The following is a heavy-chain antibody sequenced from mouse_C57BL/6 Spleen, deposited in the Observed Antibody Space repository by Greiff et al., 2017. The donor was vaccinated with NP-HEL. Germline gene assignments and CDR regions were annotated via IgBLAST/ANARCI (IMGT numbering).Heavy chain of an antibody. Sequence: EVQLQQSGPELVKPGASVKIPCKASGYTFTDYNMDWVKQSHGKSLEWIGDINPNNGGTIYNQKFKGKATLTVDKSSSTAYMELRSLTSEDTAVYYCARGGDGNQSPHFDYWGQGTTLTVSS. CDR2: INPNNGGT. D-gene: IGHD2-1*01. CDR1: GYTFTDYN. J-gene: IGHJ2*01. CDR3: ARGGDGNQSPHFDY. V-gene: IGHV1-18*01.